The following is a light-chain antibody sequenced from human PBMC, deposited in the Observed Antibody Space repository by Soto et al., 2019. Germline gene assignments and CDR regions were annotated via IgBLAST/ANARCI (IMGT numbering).Light chain of an antibody. CDR3: MQGVYWSYT. CDR2: QVS. V-gene: IGKV2-30*02. CDR1: QSLVHSHGNTF. Sequence: DALLTQSPLSLPVTLGQPASMSCSSSQSLVHSHGNTFLNWFHQRPRQSLRRLIYQVSKRDSGVFDRVSGSGSGTDLTVEISRVEAEDVGVYSCMQGVYWSYTFGQGTKVEIK. J-gene: IGKJ2*01.